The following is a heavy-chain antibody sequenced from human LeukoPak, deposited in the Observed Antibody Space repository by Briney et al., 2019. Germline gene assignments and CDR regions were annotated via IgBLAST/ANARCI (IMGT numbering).Heavy chain of an antibody. D-gene: IGHD6-19*01. CDR2: VYYSGTT. J-gene: IGHJ4*02. CDR1: GGSISLSYYY. V-gene: IGHV4-39*07. Sequence: SETLSLTCSVSGGSISLSYYYWGWIRQPPGKALEWIGSVYYSGTTSYNPSLKSRVTISVDMSKNHFSLRLSSVTAADTAMYYCTRGTLYSGWSYYFDYWGQGSQVTVSS. CDR3: TRGTLYSGWSYYFDY.